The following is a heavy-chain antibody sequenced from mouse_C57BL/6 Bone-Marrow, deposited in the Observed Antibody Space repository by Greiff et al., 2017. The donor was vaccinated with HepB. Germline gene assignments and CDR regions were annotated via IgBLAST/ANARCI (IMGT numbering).Heavy chain of an antibody. CDR1: GYTFTSYW. J-gene: IGHJ1*03. D-gene: IGHD1-1*01. CDR3: ARGPYYYGSSSWYFDV. V-gene: IGHV1-55*01. Sequence: VQLQQPGAELVKPGASVKMSCKASGYTFTSYWITWVKQRPGQGLEWIGDIYPGSGSTNYNEKFKSKATLTVDTSSSTAYMQLSSLTSEDSAVYYWARGPYYYGSSSWYFDVWGTGTTVTVSS. CDR2: IYPGSGST.